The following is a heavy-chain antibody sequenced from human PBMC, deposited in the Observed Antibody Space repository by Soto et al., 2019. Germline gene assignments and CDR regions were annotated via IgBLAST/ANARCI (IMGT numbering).Heavy chain of an antibody. CDR3: ACNWGNSLRNWLAP. CDR2: IIPVLGTT. V-gene: IGHV1-69*01. J-gene: IGHJ5*02. CDR1: AGTFPHYA. D-gene: IGHD7-27*01. Sequence: QVQLVQSGPEVRKPGSSVKVSCKASAGTFPHYALSWVRQAPGQGLEWMGGIIPVLGTTTYAQKFQGRVSISADESTSTAYIELSSLNSEDTAVYYCACNWGNSLRNWLAPWGQGILVTVSS.